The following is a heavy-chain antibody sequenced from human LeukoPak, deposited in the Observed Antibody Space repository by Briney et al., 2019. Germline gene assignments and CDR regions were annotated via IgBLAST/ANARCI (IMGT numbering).Heavy chain of an antibody. CDR3: ARDWGTAGAFDI. D-gene: IGHD3-16*01. V-gene: IGHV3-53*01. CDR1: GFTFSSYG. CDR2: IYSGGST. Sequence: GGSLRLSCAASGFTFSSYGMHWVRQAPGKGLEWVSVIYSGGSTYYADSVKGRFTISRDNSKNTLYLQMNSLRAEDTAVYYCARDWGTAGAFDIWGQGTMVTVSS. J-gene: IGHJ3*02.